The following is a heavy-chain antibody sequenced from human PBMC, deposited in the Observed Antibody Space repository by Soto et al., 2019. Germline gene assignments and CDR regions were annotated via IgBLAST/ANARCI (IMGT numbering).Heavy chain of an antibody. D-gene: IGHD2-2*01. CDR2: IYYSGST. J-gene: IGHJ5*02. Sequence: PSETLSLTCTVSGGSISSGDYYWSWIRQPPGKGLEWIGYIYYSGSTYYNPSLKSRVTISVDKSKNQFSLKLSSVTAADTAVYYCARGGRDIVVVPAAFWFDPWGQGTLVTVSS. V-gene: IGHV4-30-4*01. CDR3: ARGGRDIVVVPAAFWFDP. CDR1: GGSISSGDYY.